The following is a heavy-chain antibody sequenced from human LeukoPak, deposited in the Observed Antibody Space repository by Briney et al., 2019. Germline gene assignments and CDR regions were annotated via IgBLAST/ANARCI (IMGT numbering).Heavy chain of an antibody. Sequence: AAGTVSCKASGYTFTSYGISWVRQAPGQGLEWMGWISADNGNTNYAQKLQGRVTMTTDTSTSTAYMELRSLRSDDTAVYYCARHYYDSSGYPFDAFDIWGQGTMVPVSS. CDR1: GYTFTSYG. CDR3: ARHYYDSSGYPFDAFDI. D-gene: IGHD3-22*01. J-gene: IGHJ3*02. V-gene: IGHV1-18*01. CDR2: ISADNGNT.